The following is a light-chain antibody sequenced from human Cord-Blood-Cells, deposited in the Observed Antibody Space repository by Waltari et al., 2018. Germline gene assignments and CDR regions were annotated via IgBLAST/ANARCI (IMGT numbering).Light chain of an antibody. CDR1: SSNIGSNT. Sequence: QSVLTQPPSASGNPGQRVTISCSGSSSNIGSNTVNCYQQLPGTAPKLLIYSNNQRPAAFPDRFSGSKSGTSASLAISGLQSEDEADYYCAAWDDSLNGWVFGGGTKLTVL. CDR3: AAWDDSLNGWV. J-gene: IGLJ3*02. V-gene: IGLV1-44*01. CDR2: SNN.